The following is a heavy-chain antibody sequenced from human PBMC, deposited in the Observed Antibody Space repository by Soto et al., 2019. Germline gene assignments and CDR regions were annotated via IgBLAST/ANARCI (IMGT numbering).Heavy chain of an antibody. CDR3: ASASSYDFSHLAY. J-gene: IGHJ4*02. V-gene: IGHV4-30-2*01. CDR1: GGSISSGGYS. CDR2: IYHSGST. D-gene: IGHD3-3*01. Sequence: SETLSLTCAVSGGSISSGGYSWSWIRQPPGKGLEWIGYIYHSGSTYYNPSLKSRVTISVDRSKNQFSLKLSSVTAADTAVYYCASASSYDFSHLAYWGQGTLVTVSS.